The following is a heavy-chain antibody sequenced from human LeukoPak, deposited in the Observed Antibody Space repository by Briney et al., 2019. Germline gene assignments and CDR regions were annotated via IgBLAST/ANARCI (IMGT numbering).Heavy chain of an antibody. Sequence: SETLSLTCTVSGGSISSSSHYWGWFRQPPGKGLEWIGYIYYSGSSVCNPSLKSRVTMSVDTSKNQFSLRLNSVTAADTAVYYCARGPTVTTDYWGQGTLVTVSS. CDR3: ARGPTVTTDY. CDR1: GGSISSSSHY. J-gene: IGHJ4*02. D-gene: IGHD4-17*01. CDR2: IYYSGSS. V-gene: IGHV4-39*01.